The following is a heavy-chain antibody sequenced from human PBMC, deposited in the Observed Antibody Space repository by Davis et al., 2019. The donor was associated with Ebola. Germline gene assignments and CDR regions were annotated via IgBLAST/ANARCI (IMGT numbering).Heavy chain of an antibody. D-gene: IGHD4-17*01. CDR2: ISGSGGST. V-gene: IGHV3-23*01. Sequence: GESLKISCVASGFTFSDYAMSWVRQAPGKGLEWVSAISGSGGSTNYADSVKGRFTISRDNSKNTLYLQMNSLRAEDTAVYYCAKGRAVTTFGGAGDYWGQGTLVTVSS. CDR1: GFTFSDYA. CDR3: AKGRAVTTFGGAGDY. J-gene: IGHJ4*02.